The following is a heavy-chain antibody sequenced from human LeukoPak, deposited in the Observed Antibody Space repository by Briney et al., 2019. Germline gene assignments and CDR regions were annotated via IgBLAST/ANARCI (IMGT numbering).Heavy chain of an antibody. CDR2: SSYTADS. D-gene: IGHD3-10*01. V-gene: IGHV4-59*12. J-gene: IGHJ4*02. CDR3: AASSHSGSYWAH. Sequence: PSGTLSLTCSLSGGSISSFYLSWIRQPPGKGLEWIGYSSYTADSNYNPSHKSRVTISIDTSKNQFSLRLTSVTAADTAVYYCAASSHSGSYWAHWGQGTLVTVSS. CDR1: GGSISSFY.